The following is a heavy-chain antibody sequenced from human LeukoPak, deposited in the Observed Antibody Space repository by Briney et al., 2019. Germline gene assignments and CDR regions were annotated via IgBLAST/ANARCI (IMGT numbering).Heavy chain of an antibody. J-gene: IGHJ4*02. D-gene: IGHD3-16*01. CDR2: LSVGGTT. V-gene: IGHV3-23*01. CDR3: AKGGGEDWPFDY. CDR1: GFTFRNYA. Sequence: GGSLRLSCAASGFTFRNYAMSWVRQAPGKGLEWVSTLSVGGTTYYADSERGRFTIPRDNSKNTLYLQMNSLRAEDTAIYYGAKGGGEDWPFDYWGQGTLVTVSS.